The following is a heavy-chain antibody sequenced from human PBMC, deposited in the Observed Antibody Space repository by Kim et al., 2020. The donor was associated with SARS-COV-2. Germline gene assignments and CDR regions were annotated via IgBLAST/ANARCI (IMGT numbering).Heavy chain of an antibody. Sequence: VSVRRRFTISRDIAKHSLYLQMHSLRAEDTAVYYCAREAGTRYYYYGMDVWGQGTTVTVSS. CDR3: AREAGTRYYYYGMDV. J-gene: IGHJ6*02. V-gene: IGHV3-7*03.